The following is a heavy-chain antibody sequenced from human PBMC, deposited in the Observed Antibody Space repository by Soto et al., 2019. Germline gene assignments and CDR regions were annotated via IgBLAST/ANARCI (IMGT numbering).Heavy chain of an antibody. Sequence: QVQLVQSGAEVKKPGSSVKVSCKASGGTFSSYAISWVRQAPGQGLEWMGGIIPVFGTANYAQKFQGRVAVTADESTSTANMELSSLRSEDTAVYFCASSRITVFGVPQMAKYNYYAVDVWGQGTTVTVSS. D-gene: IGHD3-3*01. V-gene: IGHV1-69*01. CDR3: ASSRITVFGVPQMAKYNYYAVDV. CDR1: GGTFSSYA. CDR2: IIPVFGTA. J-gene: IGHJ6*02.